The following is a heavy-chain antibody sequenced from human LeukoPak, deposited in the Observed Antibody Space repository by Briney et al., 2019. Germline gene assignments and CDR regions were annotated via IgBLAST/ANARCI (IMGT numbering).Heavy chain of an antibody. J-gene: IGHJ4*02. CDR2: IKQDGSEK. Sequence: GGSLRLSCAASGFTFSSYWMSWVRQAPGKGLEWVANIKQDGSEKYYVDSVKGRFTISRDNAKNSLYLQMNSLRAEDTAVYYCAREPAGYSSSWAYFDWGQGTLVTVSS. D-gene: IGHD6-13*01. CDR1: GFTFSSYW. V-gene: IGHV3-7*03. CDR3: AREPAGYSSSWAYFD.